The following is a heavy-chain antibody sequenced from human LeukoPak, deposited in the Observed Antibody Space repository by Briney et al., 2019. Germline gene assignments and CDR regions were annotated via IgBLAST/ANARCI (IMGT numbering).Heavy chain of an antibody. CDR2: ISYDGSNK. V-gene: IGHV3-30-3*01. J-gene: IGHJ4*02. D-gene: IGHD3-9*01. CDR3: ARVFYDILTGHPPSFDY. Sequence: GGSLRLSCAASGFTFSSYAMHWVRQAPGKGLEWVAVISYDGSNKYYADSVKGRFTISRDNSKNTLYLQMNSLRAEDTAVNYCARVFYDILTGHPPSFDYWGQGTLVTVSS. CDR1: GFTFSSYA.